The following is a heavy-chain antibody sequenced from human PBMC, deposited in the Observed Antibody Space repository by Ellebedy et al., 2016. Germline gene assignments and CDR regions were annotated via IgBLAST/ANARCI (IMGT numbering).Heavy chain of an antibody. CDR1: GLTFSSYW. D-gene: IGHD3-16*01. CDR2: INSDGSST. J-gene: IGHJ2*01. CDR3: ARGLGAWYFEL. V-gene: IGHV3-74*01. Sequence: GGSLRLXXAASGLTFSSYWMHWVRQAPGKGLVWVSRINSDGSSTTYADSVKGRFTISRDNANNTLYLQMNSLRAEDTAVYYCARGLGAWYFELWGRGTLVTVSS.